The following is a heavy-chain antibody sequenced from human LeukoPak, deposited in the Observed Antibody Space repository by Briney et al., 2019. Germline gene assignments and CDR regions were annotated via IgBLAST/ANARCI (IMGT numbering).Heavy chain of an antibody. D-gene: IGHD3-22*01. CDR3: ARHPHYSDSSGYYSFLHY. V-gene: IGHV3-33*01. Sequence: PGRSLRLSCAASGFTFSSYGMHWVRQAPGKGLEWVTAILYDGSKKFYADSVKGRFTISRDNSKNTVYLQMNSLRAEDTAVYYCARHPHYSDSSGYYSFLHYWGQGTLVTVS. J-gene: IGHJ4*02. CDR2: ILYDGSKK. CDR1: GFTFSSYG.